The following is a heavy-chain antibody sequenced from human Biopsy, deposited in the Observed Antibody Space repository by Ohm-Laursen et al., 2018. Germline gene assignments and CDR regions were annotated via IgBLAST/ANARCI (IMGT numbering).Heavy chain of an antibody. Sequence: SSVKVSCKVSGYTLTDLSMHWVRQAPGQGLECMGRIIPLIGLTNYAQKFQGRVTITADKFTNTVYMELSSLRSDDTAVYFCARDCNGDNCGVDFWGQGTLVTVS. D-gene: IGHD2-15*01. CDR1: GYTLTDLS. CDR2: IIPLIGLT. J-gene: IGHJ4*02. V-gene: IGHV1-69*04. CDR3: ARDCNGDNCGVDF.